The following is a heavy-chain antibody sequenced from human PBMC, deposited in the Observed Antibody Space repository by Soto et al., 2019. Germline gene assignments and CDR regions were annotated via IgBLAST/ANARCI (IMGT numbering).Heavy chain of an antibody. Sequence: QVQLVESGGGVAQPGRSLRLSCAASGFMFSSHGMHWIRQAPGKGLEWVAVIWYDGSNKYYADSVKGRFTISRDYSKNTLYLQMNSLRVEDTAVYYCGPDTLDYWGQGTMVTVSS. J-gene: IGHJ4*02. CDR3: GPDTLDY. V-gene: IGHV3-33*01. CDR1: GFMFSSHG. CDR2: IWYDGSNK.